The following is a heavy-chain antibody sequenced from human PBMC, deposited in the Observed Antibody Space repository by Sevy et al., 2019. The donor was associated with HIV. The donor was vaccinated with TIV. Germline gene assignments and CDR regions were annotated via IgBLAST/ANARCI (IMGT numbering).Heavy chain of an antibody. CDR1: GFTFSSYA. Sequence: GGSLRLSCAASGFTFSSYAMSWVRQAPGKGLEWVSAISGSGGSTYYADSVKGRFTISRDNSKNTLYLQMNSLRAEDTAADYCAKACATGYCSGGSCRKYYYYYMDVWGKGTTVTVSS. J-gene: IGHJ6*03. D-gene: IGHD2-15*01. CDR2: ISGSGGST. V-gene: IGHV3-23*01. CDR3: AKACATGYCSGGSCRKYYYYYMDV.